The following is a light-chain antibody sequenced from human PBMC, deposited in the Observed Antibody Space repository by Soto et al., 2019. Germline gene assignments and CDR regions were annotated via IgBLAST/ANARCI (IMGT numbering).Light chain of an antibody. V-gene: IGKV1-33*01. Sequence: DLQMTQSPSSLSASVGDRVTITCRVSQSISSYLNWYQQKPGQAPKLLIYGASNLETGVPSRFSGSGSGTDFTFTISSLQPEDIATYYCQQYDNLPTITFGQGTRLEIK. CDR1: QSISSY. CDR3: QQYDNLPTIT. CDR2: GAS. J-gene: IGKJ5*01.